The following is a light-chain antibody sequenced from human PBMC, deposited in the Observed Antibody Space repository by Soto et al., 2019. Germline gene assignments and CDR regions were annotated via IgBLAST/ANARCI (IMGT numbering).Light chain of an antibody. V-gene: IGKV3-20*01. J-gene: IGKJ4*01. CDR2: GAS. Sequence: EVVLTQSPGTLSLSPGEGATLSCRASQSLSSPYLAWYQQKPGQAPRLLIFGASTRATGIPDRFSGSGSGTGFTLTISRLEPEDFAVYYCQQYGSSPITFGGGTRVEIK. CDR3: QQYGSSPIT. CDR1: QSLSSPY.